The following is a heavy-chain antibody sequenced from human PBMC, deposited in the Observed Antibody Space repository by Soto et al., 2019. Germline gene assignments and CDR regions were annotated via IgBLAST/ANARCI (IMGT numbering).Heavy chain of an antibody. J-gene: IGHJ5*02. CDR2: INAANGNV. V-gene: IGHV1-3*01. CDR1: GYTFSSYA. Sequence: QVQLVQSGAEVKKPGASVKVSCKASGYTFSSYALHWVRQAPEQRLEWMGWINAANGNVKYSQKFQGRVTITRDTSASTAYMELSSLRSEDTAVYYCARAVGQFDPWGQGTLATVSS. D-gene: IGHD6-19*01. CDR3: ARAVGQFDP.